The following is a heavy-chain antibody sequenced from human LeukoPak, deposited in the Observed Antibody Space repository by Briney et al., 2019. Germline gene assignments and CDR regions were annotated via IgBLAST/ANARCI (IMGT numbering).Heavy chain of an antibody. V-gene: IGHV1-2*02. J-gene: IGHJ4*02. D-gene: IGHD2-2*01. Sequence: ASVKVSCTASGYTFTDYYMHWVRQAPGQGFEWMGWINPNDGDTNYAQKFQGRVTMTRDTSISTAHMEVSRLRSDDTAAYYCARANFLYCSSTTCLFDYWGQGTLVTVSS. CDR1: GYTFTDYY. CDR3: ARANFLYCSSTTCLFDY. CDR2: INPNDGDT.